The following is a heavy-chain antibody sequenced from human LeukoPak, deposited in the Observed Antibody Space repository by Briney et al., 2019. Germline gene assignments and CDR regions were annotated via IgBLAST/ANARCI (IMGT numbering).Heavy chain of an antibody. CDR3: ARSYYDYIWGSYRLVNYYYYMDV. CDR2: MNPNSGNT. V-gene: IGHV1-8*01. CDR1: GYTVTSYD. J-gene: IGHJ6*03. Sequence: ASVKVSCKASGYTVTSYDINWVRQATAQGLEWMGWMNPNSGNTGYAQKFQGRVTMTRNTSISTAYMELSSLRSEDTAVYYCARSYYDYIWGSYRLVNYYYYMDVWGKGTTVTVSS. D-gene: IGHD3-16*02.